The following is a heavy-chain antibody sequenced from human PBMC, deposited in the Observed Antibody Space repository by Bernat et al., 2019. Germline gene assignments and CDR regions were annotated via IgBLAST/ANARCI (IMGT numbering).Heavy chain of an antibody. J-gene: IGHJ4*02. CDR3: ARHGERYSGSYWGGYFDY. D-gene: IGHD1-26*01. V-gene: IGHV4-39*01. CDR2: IYYSGST. CDR1: GGSISSSSYY. Sequence: QLQLQESGPGLVKPSETLSLTCTVSGGSISSSSYYWGWIRQPPGKGLEWIGSIYYSGSTDYNPSLKSRVTISVDTSKNQCSQKLSSVTAADTAVYYCARHGERYSGSYWGGYFDYWGQGTLVTVSS.